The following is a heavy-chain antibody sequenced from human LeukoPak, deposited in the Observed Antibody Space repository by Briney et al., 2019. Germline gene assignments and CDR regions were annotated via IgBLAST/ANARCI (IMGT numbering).Heavy chain of an antibody. J-gene: IGHJ4*02. D-gene: IGHD3-10*01. CDR2: ISNSGGTT. CDR1: GFTFSRYA. CDR3: AHLKSGQSVLGY. Sequence: GGSLRLSCAASGFTFSRYAMTWVRQAPGKGLEWVSGISNSGGTTYYAGSVKGRFTISRDNSKNTLFVQMNSLRVEDTAVYYCAHLKSGQSVLGYWGQGTLVTVSS. V-gene: IGHV3-23*01.